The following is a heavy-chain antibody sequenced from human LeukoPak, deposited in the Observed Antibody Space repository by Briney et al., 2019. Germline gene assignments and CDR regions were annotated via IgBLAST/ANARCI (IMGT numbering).Heavy chain of an antibody. CDR3: ARIPPPGSYYEGAFDI. Sequence: ASVKVSCKASGYTFTGYYMHWVRQAPGQGLEWMGWINPNSGGTNYAQKFQGRVTMTRDTSISTAYMELSRLRSDDTAVYYCARIPPPGSYYEGAFDIWGQGTMVTVSS. V-gene: IGHV1-2*02. J-gene: IGHJ3*02. CDR1: GYTFTGYY. CDR2: INPNSGGT. D-gene: IGHD1-26*01.